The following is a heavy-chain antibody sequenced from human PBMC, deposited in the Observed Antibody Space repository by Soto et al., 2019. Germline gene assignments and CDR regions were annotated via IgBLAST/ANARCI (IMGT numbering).Heavy chain of an antibody. CDR2: IDTSGSST. V-gene: IGHV3-74*01. CDR1: GFIFTNFW. J-gene: IGHJ4*02. CDR3: AKDSWYFDL. D-gene: IGHD6-13*01. Sequence: PGGSLRLSCEASGFIFTNFWMHRVRQVPGKGLVWVSRIDTSGSSTSYADSVKGRFTISRDNAKNTVSLQMNSLRAEDTGVYYCAKDSWYFDLWSQGSLVTVS.